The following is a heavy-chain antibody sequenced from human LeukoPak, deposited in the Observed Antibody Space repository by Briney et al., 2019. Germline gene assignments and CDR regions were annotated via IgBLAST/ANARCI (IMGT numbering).Heavy chain of an antibody. CDR3: ASGEVSASLYYFDF. J-gene: IGHJ4*02. CDR2: VSGYTGNT. V-gene: IGHV1-18*01. D-gene: IGHD2-2*01. CDR1: GYTFTTYG. Sequence: ASVKVSCKTSGYTFTTYGVSWVRQAPGQGLEWMGWVSGYTGNTNYAERFQGRVTMTTDTSTSTVYMELTSLRSDDTAVYYCASGEVSASLYYFDFWGQGTLVTVS.